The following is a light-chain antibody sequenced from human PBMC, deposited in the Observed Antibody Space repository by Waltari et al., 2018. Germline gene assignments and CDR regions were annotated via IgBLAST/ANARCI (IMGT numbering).Light chain of an antibody. CDR2: EGT. CDR1: SNDLGTYNL. Sequence: QSALTQPASVSGSPGQSITISCTGSSNDLGTYNLVSWYQQHPGKAPKLMIYEGTERPSGVSNRFSGSKSGNTDSLTISGLQAEDEADYYCCSYAGSTTFLYVFGTGTKVTVL. J-gene: IGLJ1*01. V-gene: IGLV2-23*01. CDR3: CSYAGSTTFLYV.